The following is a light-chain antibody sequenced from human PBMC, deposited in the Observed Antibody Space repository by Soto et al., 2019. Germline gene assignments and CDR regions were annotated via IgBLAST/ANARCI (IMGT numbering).Light chain of an antibody. CDR1: SGHSSYI. V-gene: IGLV4-60*02. J-gene: IGLJ3*02. CDR2: LEGSGSY. CDR3: ETWDSNAHTV. Sequence: QPVLTQSSSASASLGSSVKLTCTLSSGHSSYIIAWHQHQPGKAPRYLMKLEGSGSYNKGSGVPDRFSGSSSGAARYLTISNLQFEDEADYYCETWDSNAHTVFGGGTKLTVL.